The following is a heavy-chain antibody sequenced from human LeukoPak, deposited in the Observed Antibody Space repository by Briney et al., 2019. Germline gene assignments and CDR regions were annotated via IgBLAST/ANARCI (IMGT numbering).Heavy chain of an antibody. CDR1: VYTFTSYG. V-gene: IGHV1-18*01. CDR2: ISTYNGNT. D-gene: IGHD5-18*01. CDR3: AREVAGDVDTALYYFDY. J-gene: IGHJ4*02. Sequence: ASVKVSCKPSVYTFTSYGISWVRQAPGQGLEWMGWISTYNGNTNYAQKLQGRVTMTTDTSTSTAYMELRSLRSDDTAVYYCAREVAGDVDTALYYFDYWGQGTLVTVSS.